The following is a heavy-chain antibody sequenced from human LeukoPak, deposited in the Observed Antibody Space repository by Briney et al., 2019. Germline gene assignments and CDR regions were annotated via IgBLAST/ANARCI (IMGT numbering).Heavy chain of an antibody. J-gene: IGHJ4*02. Sequence: GGSLRLSCAASGFSFTSYAMSWVRQAQGKGLEWVSAVSRSGGATYYADSVKGRFTISRDNSKNTLYLQMNSLRAEDTAVYYCAKDRLSFWSGYYTFDYWGQGSLVTVSS. V-gene: IGHV3-23*01. D-gene: IGHD3-3*01. CDR1: GFSFTSYA. CDR3: AKDRLSFWSGYYTFDY. CDR2: VSRSGGAT.